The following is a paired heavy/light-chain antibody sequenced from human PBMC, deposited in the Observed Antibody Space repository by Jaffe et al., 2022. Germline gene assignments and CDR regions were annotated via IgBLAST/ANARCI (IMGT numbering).Light chain of an antibody. CDR2: DVN. CDR1: SSDVGSYNY. Sequence: QSALTQPRSVSGSPGQSVTISCTGTSSDVGSYNYVSWYLQYPGKAPKLMIYDVNKRPSGIPDRFSGSKSGNTASLTISGLQAEDEADYYCCSFAGSYTVIFGGGTKLTVL. CDR3: CSFAGSYTVI. J-gene: IGLJ2*01. V-gene: IGLV2-11*01.
Heavy chain of an antibody. J-gene: IGHJ2*01. CDR2: ISTSGST. Sequence: QVQLQESGPRLVKPSQTLSLTCTVSGGSISSGSYYWSWIRQPAGKGLEWIGRISTSGSTNYNPSLKSRVTVSIDTSKNQFSLKLISVTATDTAVYFCARDKGPVYGAYSGWYFDLWGRGTLVTVSS. D-gene: IGHD4-17*01. CDR3: ARDKGPVYGAYSGWYFDL. V-gene: IGHV4-61*02. CDR1: GGSISSGSYY.